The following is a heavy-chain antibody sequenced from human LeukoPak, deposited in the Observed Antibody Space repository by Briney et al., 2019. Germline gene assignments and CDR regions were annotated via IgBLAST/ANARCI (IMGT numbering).Heavy chain of an antibody. CDR2: ISGSGAST. CDR3: AKDRSRYDSSAYDFDY. J-gene: IGHJ4*02. V-gene: IGHV3-23*01. Sequence: GGSLRLSCAASGFTFSSYAMSWVRQAPGKGLEWVSGISGSGASTYYADSVKGRFTISRDNSKNPLHLQRNSLRAEDTAVYYCAKDRSRYDSSAYDFDYWGQGTLVTVSS. CDR1: GFTFSSYA. D-gene: IGHD3-22*01.